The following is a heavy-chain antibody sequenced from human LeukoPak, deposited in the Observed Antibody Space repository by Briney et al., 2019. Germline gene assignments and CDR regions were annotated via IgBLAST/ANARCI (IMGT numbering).Heavy chain of an antibody. CDR3: AMGLGYCSGGSCYYNWFDP. V-gene: IGHV1-69*13. J-gene: IGHJ5*02. CDR2: IIPIFGTA. Sequence: SVKVSCKASGGTFISYAISWVRQAPGQGLEWMGGIIPIFGTANYAQKFQGRVTITADESTSTAYMELSSLRSEDTAVYYCAMGLGYCSGGSCYYNWFDPWGQGTLATVS. CDR1: GGTFISYA. D-gene: IGHD2-15*01.